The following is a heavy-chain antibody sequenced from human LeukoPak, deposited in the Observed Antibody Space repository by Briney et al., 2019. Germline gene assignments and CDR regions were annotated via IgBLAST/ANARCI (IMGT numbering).Heavy chain of an antibody. D-gene: IGHD5-18*01. J-gene: IGHJ6*02. CDR2: MNPNSGNT. CDR3: ARGGGYSYGPTVAYYYGMDV. V-gene: IGHV1-8*01. CDR1: GYTFTSYD. Sequence: ASVKVSCKASGYTFTSYDINWLRQATGQGLEWMGWMNPNSGNTGYAQKFQGRVTMTRNTSISTAYMELSSLRSEDTAVYYCARGGGYSYGPTVAYYYGMDVWGQGTTVTVSS.